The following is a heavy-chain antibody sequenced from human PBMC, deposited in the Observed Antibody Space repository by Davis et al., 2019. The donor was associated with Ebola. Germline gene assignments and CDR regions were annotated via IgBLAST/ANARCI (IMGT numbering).Heavy chain of an antibody. Sequence: LRLSCAASGFTFSSYAMHWIRQHPGKGLEWIGYIYYSGSTYYNPSLKSRVTISVEPSKNQFSLKLSSVTAADPAVYYCARVGFSSGFFFDAFDIWGQGTMVTVSS. CDR3: ARVGFSSGFFFDAFDI. V-gene: IGHV4-30-4*01. CDR2: IYYSGST. J-gene: IGHJ3*02. D-gene: IGHD3-22*01. CDR1: GFTFSSYAMH.